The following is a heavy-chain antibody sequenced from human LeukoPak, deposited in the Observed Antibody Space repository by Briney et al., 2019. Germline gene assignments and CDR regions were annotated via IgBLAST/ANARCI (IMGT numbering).Heavy chain of an antibody. CDR3: AKDRYYYDSSGYYYGEYFQH. CDR2: ISYDGSNK. Sequence: GGSPRLSCAASGLTFSSYGMHWVRQAPGKGLERGAVISYDGSNKYYEDPVKGRFTISRKNSQHTLYLQMNSLRAEDTAVYYCAKDRYYYDSSGYYYGEYFQHWGQGTLVTVSS. V-gene: IGHV3-30*18. J-gene: IGHJ1*01. D-gene: IGHD3-22*01. CDR1: GLTFSSYG.